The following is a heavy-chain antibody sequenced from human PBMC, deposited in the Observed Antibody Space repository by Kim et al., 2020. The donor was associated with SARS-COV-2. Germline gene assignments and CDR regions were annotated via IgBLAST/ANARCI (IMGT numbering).Heavy chain of an antibody. CDR1: GFTFSNSP. CDR2: IDGRGATT. V-gene: IGHV3-23*01. D-gene: IGHD5-12*01. Sequence: GGSLRLSCAASGFTFSNSPMSWVRQAPGKGLEWVSTIDGRGATTYYPGSVKGRFTISRDNSKNTLYLQMNNLRAEDTAVYFCAKSGQLDYWGQGTRVTVS. J-gene: IGHJ4*02. CDR3: AKSGQLDY.